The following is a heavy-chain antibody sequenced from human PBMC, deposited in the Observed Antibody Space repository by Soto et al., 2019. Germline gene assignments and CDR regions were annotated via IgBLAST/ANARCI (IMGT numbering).Heavy chain of an antibody. D-gene: IGHD1-26*01. CDR3: ARLGGLPGDYYYYYMDV. V-gene: IGHV5-51*01. J-gene: IGHJ6*03. CDR1: GYSFTSYW. CDR2: IYPGDSDT. Sequence: VESLKISCKGSGYSFTSYWIGWVRQMPGKGLEWMGIIYPGDSDTRYSPSFQGQVTISADKSISTAYLQWSSLKASDTAMYYCARLGGLPGDYYYYYMDVWGKGTTVNVSS.